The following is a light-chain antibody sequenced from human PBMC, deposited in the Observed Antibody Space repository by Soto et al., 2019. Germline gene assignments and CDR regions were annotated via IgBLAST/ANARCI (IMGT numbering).Light chain of an antibody. CDR1: PDNNNY. CDR2: AAS. CDR3: QRLNSYPYT. Sequence: DIQLTQSPSFLSASVGDRVTISCRASPDNNNYLAWYQQTPGKAPKLLIYAASTLPRGAPSRFSGSGSGTDFPLTISSQQPEDLATYYCQRLNSYPYTFGQGTKLEIK. J-gene: IGKJ2*01. V-gene: IGKV1-9*01.